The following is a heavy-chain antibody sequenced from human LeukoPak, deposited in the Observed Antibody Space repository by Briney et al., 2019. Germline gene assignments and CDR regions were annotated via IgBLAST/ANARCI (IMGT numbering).Heavy chain of an antibody. Sequence: PGGSLRLSCAASGFTFSSFSMNWVRPAPGEGLEWVSSISSSSSYIYYADSVKGRFTISRDNAKNSLYLQMNSLRAEDTAVYYCARDERSHNWNYLLPDAFDIWGQGTMVTVSS. CDR1: GFTFSSFS. J-gene: IGHJ3*02. CDR3: ARDERSHNWNYLLPDAFDI. CDR2: ISSSSSYI. V-gene: IGHV3-21*01. D-gene: IGHD1-7*01.